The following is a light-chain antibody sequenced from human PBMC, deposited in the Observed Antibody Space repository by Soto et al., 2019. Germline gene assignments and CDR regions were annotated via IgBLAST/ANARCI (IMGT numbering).Light chain of an antibody. J-gene: IGKJ1*01. V-gene: IGKV1-5*01. CDR3: QPYNRYSTWT. CDR2: DDS. CDR1: QSISSW. Sequence: DIQMTQSPSTLSASVGDRVTITCRASQSISSWLAWYQQKPGKAPKLLIYDDSSLESGVPSRFSGSGSGTEFTLPIRSLQPDDCASYHCQPYNRYSTWTFGQGTKVEI.